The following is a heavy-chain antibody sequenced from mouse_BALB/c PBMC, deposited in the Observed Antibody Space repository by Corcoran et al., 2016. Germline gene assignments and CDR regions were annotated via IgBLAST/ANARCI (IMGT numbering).Heavy chain of an antibody. CDR2: IDPANGNT. V-gene: IGHV14-3*02. Sequence: EVQLQQSGAELVKPGASVKLSCTASGFNIKDTYMHWVKQRPEQGLEWIGRIDPANGNTKYDPKFQGKATITADTSSNTAYLQLSSLTSEDTAVYYCARGVYYVGAMDYWGQGTSVTVSS. D-gene: IGHD1-1*01. CDR1: GFNIKDTY. J-gene: IGHJ4*01. CDR3: ARGVYYVGAMDY.